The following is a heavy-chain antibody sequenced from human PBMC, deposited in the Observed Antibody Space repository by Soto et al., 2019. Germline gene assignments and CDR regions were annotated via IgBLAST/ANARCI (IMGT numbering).Heavy chain of an antibody. V-gene: IGHV4-59*01. CDR3: ARSEGTWFGELFDV. Sequence: PSETLSLTCTVSGGSISSYYWSWIRQPPKKELEWIGYIYYSGSTNYNPSLKSRVTISVDTSKNQFSLKLSSVTAADTAVYYCARSEGTWFGELFDVWGQGTTVTVSS. CDR1: GGSISSYY. CDR2: IYYSGST. D-gene: IGHD3-10*01. J-gene: IGHJ6*02.